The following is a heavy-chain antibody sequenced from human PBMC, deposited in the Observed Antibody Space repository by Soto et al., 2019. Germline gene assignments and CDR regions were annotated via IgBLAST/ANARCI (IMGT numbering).Heavy chain of an antibody. V-gene: IGHV3-30-3*01. CDR1: GFTFISYA. CDR2: ISYDGSNK. CDR3: ARACCQPLGCGDGYYHSYGMDG. Sequence: LSVSCAASGFTFISYAMHWVRQAPGNGLEWVAVISYDGSNKYYADSVKGRFTISRDNSKNTLYLQMNSLRAEDTAVYYCARACCQPLGCGDGYYHSYGMDGWGQGTRFTLAS. J-gene: IGHJ6*02. D-gene: IGHD3-10*01.